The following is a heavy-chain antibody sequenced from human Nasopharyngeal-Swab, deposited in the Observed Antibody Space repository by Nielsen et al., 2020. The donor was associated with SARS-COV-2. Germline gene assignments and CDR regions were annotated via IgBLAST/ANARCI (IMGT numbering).Heavy chain of an antibody. CDR3: ARGFRRYQLLPGWFDP. CDR2: IHYSGNR. D-gene: IGHD2-2*01. Sequence: WIRQPPGKGLEWIGTIHYSGNRFYNPSLRSRLSISVDTSKNQFSLQLSSVTAADTAVYYCARGFRRYQLLPGWFDPWGQGTLVTVSS. J-gene: IGHJ5*02. V-gene: IGHV4-39*01.